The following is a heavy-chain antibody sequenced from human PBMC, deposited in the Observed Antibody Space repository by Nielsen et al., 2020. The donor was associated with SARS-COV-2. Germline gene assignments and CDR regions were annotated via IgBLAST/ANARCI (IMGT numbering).Heavy chain of an antibody. J-gene: IGHJ4*02. V-gene: IGHV3-74*01. Sequence: ALKISCAASGFTFGTSWMSWVRQAPGKGLMVVSVINTDGSNTLYADSVKGRFTISRDNSRNTLYLQMNSLGAEDTAVYYCVRDYFASFDYWGQGTLVTVSS. CDR1: GFTFGTSW. D-gene: IGHD2/OR15-2a*01. CDR2: INTDGSNT. CDR3: VRDYFASFDY.